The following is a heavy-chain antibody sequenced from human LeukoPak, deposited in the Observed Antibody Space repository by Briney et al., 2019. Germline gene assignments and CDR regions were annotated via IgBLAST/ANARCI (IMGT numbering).Heavy chain of an antibody. CDR1: GGSFSGYY. V-gene: IGHV4-34*01. Sequence: SETLSLTCAVYGGSFSGYYWNWIRQPPGKGLEWIGEINHSGSTNYNPSLKSRVTISVDTSKNQFSLKLSSVTAADTAVYYCARRCSSPAYIDYWGQGALVTVSS. CDR2: INHSGST. J-gene: IGHJ4*02. D-gene: IGHD6-6*01. CDR3: ARRCSSPAYIDY.